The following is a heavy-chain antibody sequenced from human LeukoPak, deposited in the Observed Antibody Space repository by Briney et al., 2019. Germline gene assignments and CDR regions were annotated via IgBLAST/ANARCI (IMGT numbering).Heavy chain of an antibody. CDR3: ARWRRDGYNYFDY. CDR1: GGSISSYY. J-gene: IGHJ4*02. D-gene: IGHD5-24*01. Sequence: SETLSLTCTVSGGSISSYYWTWIRQPPGKGLEWIGYIYYSGSTNYNPSLKSRVPISLDTSKNQFSLKLSSVTAADTDVYYCARWRRDGYNYFDYWGQGTLVTVSS. V-gene: IGHV4-59*01. CDR2: IYYSGST.